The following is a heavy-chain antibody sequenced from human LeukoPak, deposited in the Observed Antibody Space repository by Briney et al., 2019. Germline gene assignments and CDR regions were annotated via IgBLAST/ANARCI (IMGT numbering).Heavy chain of an antibody. D-gene: IGHD3-10*01. V-gene: IGHV3-30-3*01. CDR2: ISYDGSNK. J-gene: IGHJ4*02. CDR1: GFTFSSYA. Sequence: GGSLRLSCAASGFTFSSYAMRWVRQAPGKGLEWVAVISYDGSNKYYADSVKGRFTISRDNSKNTLYLQMNSLRAEDTAVYYCAAPLWFGESSFDYWGQGTLVTVSS. CDR3: AAPLWFGESSFDY.